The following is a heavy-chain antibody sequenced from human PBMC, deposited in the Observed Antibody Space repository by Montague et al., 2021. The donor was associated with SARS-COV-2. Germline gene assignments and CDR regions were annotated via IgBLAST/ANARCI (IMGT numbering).Heavy chain of an antibody. CDR3: ARDWGLSGFYGYDPLYFYGMDV. CDR2: IYESGST. D-gene: IGHD5-12*01. CDR1: GASIRDYY. J-gene: IGHJ6*02. V-gene: IGHV4-59*01. Sequence: SETLSLTCTVSGASIRDYYWSWIRQPPGKGLEWIGYIYESGSTKSNPSLTSRLIMSVDTSRNQFSLTLSSVTTAGTAVYYCARDWGLSGFYGYDPLYFYGMDVWGQGTTVIVSS.